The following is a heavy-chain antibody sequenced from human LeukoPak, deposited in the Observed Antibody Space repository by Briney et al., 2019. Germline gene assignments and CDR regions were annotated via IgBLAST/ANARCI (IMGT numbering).Heavy chain of an antibody. CDR1: GGSISSYY. V-gene: IGHV4-59*01. CDR2: IYYSGST. D-gene: IGHD6-13*01. CDR3: ARASSGYSFYYYMDV. J-gene: IGHJ6*03. Sequence: PSETLSLTCTVSGGSISSYYWSWIRQPPGKGLEWIGYIYYSGSTNYNPSLKSRVTISVDTSKNQFSLKLSSVTAADTAVYYCARASSGYSFYYYMDVWGKGTTVTVSS.